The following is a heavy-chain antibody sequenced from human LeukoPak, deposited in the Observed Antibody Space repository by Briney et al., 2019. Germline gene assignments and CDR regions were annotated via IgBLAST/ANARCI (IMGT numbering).Heavy chain of an antibody. V-gene: IGHV1-69*05. Sequence: SVKVSCKASGGTFSSYAISWVRQAPGQGLEWMGRIIPIFGTANYAQKFQGRVTITTDESTSTAYMELSSLRSEDTAVYYCARVITRNLGGYYFDYGGKGPLVTVSS. J-gene: IGHJ4*02. D-gene: IGHD1-14*01. CDR1: GGTFSSYA. CDR2: IIPIFGTA. CDR3: ARVITRNLGGYYFDY.